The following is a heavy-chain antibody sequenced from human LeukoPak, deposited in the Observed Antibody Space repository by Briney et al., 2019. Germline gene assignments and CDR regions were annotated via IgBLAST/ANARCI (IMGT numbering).Heavy chain of an antibody. CDR1: GFTVSSNY. CDR2: IDSGGST. CDR3: ARDSLWELKSEGGYYYYYGMDV. D-gene: IGHD1-26*01. J-gene: IGHJ6*02. V-gene: IGHV3-66*01. Sequence: GGSLRPSCAASGFTVSSNYISWVRHAPGKGLEWVPVIDSGGSTYYADSVKGRFTISRDNSKNTLYLQMNSLRAEDTAVYYSARDSLWELKSEGGYYYYYGMDVWGQGTTVTVS.